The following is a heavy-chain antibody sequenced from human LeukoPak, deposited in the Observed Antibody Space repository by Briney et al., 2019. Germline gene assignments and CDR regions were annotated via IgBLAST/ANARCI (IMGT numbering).Heavy chain of an antibody. J-gene: IGHJ4*02. CDR1: GFTFSSYW. CDR2: INSGGSST. Sequence: GGSLRLSCAASGFTFSSYWMHWVRQAPGKGLVWVSRINSGGSSTTYADSVKGRFTISRDNAKNTLNLQMNSLRVEDTAVYYCARDPGVVAFHYLDYWGQGTLVTVSS. V-gene: IGHV3-74*01. CDR3: ARDPGVVAFHYLDY. D-gene: IGHD3-3*01.